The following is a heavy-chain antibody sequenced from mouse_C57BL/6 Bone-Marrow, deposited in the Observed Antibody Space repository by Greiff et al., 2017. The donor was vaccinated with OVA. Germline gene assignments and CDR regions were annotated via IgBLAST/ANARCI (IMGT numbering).Heavy chain of an antibody. J-gene: IGHJ2*01. CDR2: IYPRSGNT. CDR3: ARAATVVPY. CDR1: GYTFTSYG. Sequence: VQLVESGAELARPGASVKLSCKASGYTFTSYGISWVKQRTGQGLEWIGEIYPRSGNTYYNEKFKGKATLTADKSSSTAYMELRSLTSEDSAVYFCARAATVVPYWGQGTTLTVSS. D-gene: IGHD1-1*01. V-gene: IGHV1-81*01.